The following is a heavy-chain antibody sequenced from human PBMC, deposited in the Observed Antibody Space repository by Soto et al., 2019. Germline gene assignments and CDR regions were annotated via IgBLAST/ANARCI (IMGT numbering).Heavy chain of an antibody. J-gene: IGHJ5*02. D-gene: IGHD2-21*01. CDR1: GGSISSGGYS. Sequence: QLQLQESGSGLVKPSQTLSLTCTVSGGSISSGGYSWSWIRQPPGKGLEWIGSIYHSGSTYYNPSLKSRVTISVDRPKNQFSLNLSSVTAADSAVYYCAGVRGPFCGGECYPPTPNWFDPWGQGTLVTVSS. CDR2: IYHSGST. CDR3: AGVRGPFCGGECYPPTPNWFDP. V-gene: IGHV4-30-2*01.